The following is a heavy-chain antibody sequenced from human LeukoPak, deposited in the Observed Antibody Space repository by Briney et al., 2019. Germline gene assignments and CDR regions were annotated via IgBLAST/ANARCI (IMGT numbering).Heavy chain of an antibody. D-gene: IGHD3-22*01. V-gene: IGHV3-53*01. J-gene: IGHJ4*02. CDR2: IYSGGST. CDR1: GFTVSSNY. CDR3: AKFQRITMIVDTPFDY. Sequence: GGSLRLSCAASGFTVSSNYMSWVRQAPGKGLEWVSVIYSGGSTYYADSVKGRFTISRDNSKNTLYLQMNSLRAEDTAVYYCAKFQRITMIVDTPFDYWGQGTLVTVSS.